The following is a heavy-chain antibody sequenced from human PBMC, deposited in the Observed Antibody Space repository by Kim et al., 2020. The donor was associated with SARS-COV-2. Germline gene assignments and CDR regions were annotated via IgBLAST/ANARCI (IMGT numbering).Heavy chain of an antibody. CDR2: ISYDGSNK. J-gene: IGHJ4*02. V-gene: IGHV3-30*04. D-gene: IGHD2-21*02. CDR1: GFTFSIYA. CDR3: ARDQWSPYGGNSGAIDY. Sequence: GGSLRLSCAASGFTFSIYAMHWVRQAPGKVLEWVAVISYDGSNKYYADSVKGPFTISRDNSKNTLYLQMNSLRAADTAVYYCARDQWSPYGGNSGAIDYWVQRTLVTVSS.